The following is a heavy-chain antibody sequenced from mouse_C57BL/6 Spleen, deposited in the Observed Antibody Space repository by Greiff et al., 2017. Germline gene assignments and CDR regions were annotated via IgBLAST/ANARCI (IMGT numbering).Heavy chain of an antibody. CDR1: GFTFSDYY. CDR3: AIMDY. J-gene: IGHJ4*01. V-gene: IGHV5-12*01. CDR2: ISNGGGST. Sequence: DVQLVESGGGLVQPGGSLKLSCAASGFTFSDYYMYWVRQTPEKRLEWVAYISNGGGSTYYPDTVKGRFTISRDNAKNTLYLQMSRLKSEDTAMYYCAIMDYWGQGTSVTVSS.